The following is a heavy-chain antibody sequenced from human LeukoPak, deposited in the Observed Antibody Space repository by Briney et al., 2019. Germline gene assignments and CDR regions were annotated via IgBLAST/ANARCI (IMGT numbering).Heavy chain of an antibody. CDR1: GFTFSSYS. J-gene: IGHJ4*02. V-gene: IGHV3-21*01. CDR2: ISSSSSYI. D-gene: IGHD3/OR15-3a*01. Sequence: GGSLRLSCAASGFTFSSYSVNWVRQAPGKGLEWVSSISSSSSYIYYADSLKGRFTISRDNAKNSLYLQMNSLRAEDTAVYYCASVPFDFWTSYYFDYWGQGTLVTVSS. CDR3: ASVPFDFWTSYYFDY.